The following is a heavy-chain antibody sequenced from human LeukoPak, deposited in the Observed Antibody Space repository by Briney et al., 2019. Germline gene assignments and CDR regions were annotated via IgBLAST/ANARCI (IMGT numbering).Heavy chain of an antibody. D-gene: IGHD3-10*01. CDR1: GFSLSTYW. CDR3: SKLRS. Sequence: GGSLSLSCAASGFSLSTYWMSWVRQAPGKGLEWVASIKQDGSEKNYVDSVKGRFTISRDNAKNSLYLQMSGLEAEDTAVYYCSKLRSWGQGTLVTVSS. V-gene: IGHV3-7*02. CDR2: IKQDGSEK. J-gene: IGHJ4*02.